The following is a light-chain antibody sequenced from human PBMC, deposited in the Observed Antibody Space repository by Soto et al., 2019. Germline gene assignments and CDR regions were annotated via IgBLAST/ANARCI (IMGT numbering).Light chain of an antibody. J-gene: IGKJ3*01. Sequence: EIVLTQSPGTLSLSPGERATLSCRASQSVSSGYLAWYQQKPGQAPRLLIYGASSRATGIPDRFSGSGSGTDITLTISRLEPEDFAVYYCQQYGNSLFTCGPGTKVDIK. CDR2: GAS. V-gene: IGKV3-20*01. CDR3: QQYGNSLFT. CDR1: QSVSSGY.